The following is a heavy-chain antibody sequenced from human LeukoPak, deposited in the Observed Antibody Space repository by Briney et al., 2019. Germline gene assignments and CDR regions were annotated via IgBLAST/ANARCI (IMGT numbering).Heavy chain of an antibody. V-gene: IGHV3-74*01. D-gene: IGHD3-9*01. J-gene: IGHJ6*03. CDR2: IDNDGTDT. CDR1: RFSLSRYW. Sequence: PGGSLRLSCAASRFSLSRYWMHWVRQAPGTGLVWVSYIDNDGTDTNYADSVRGRFTVSRDNAKNTLYLQMNGLRAEDTAVYYCTRGGFDHNMDVWGKGTTVT. CDR3: TRGGFDHNMDV.